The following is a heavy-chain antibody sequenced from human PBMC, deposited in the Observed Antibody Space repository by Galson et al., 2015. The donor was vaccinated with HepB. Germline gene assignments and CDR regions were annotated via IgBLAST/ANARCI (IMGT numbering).Heavy chain of an antibody. CDR2: ISFDGGNN. CDR1: GFTFSTYT. Sequence: SLRLSCAASGFTFSTYTMHWVRQAPGKGLEWVAVISFDGGNNYYADSVKGRFTVSRDNSKNTLYLQMNSLRVEDTAVYYCARGEATVPFDFWGQGTLVTVSS. J-gene: IGHJ4*02. D-gene: IGHD4-11*01. CDR3: ARGEATVPFDF. V-gene: IGHV3-30-3*01.